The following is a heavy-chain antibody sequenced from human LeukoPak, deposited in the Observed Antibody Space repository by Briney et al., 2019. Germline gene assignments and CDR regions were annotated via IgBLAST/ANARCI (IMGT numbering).Heavy chain of an antibody. D-gene: IGHD6-13*01. CDR1: GFTFSTYA. CDR2: ISYDGSNK. V-gene: IGHV3-30-3*01. J-gene: IGHJ4*02. CDR3: AREFFADSSSWYPYFDY. Sequence: QPGGSLRLSCAASGFTFSTYAMHWVRQAPGKGLEWVAGISYDGSNKYYADSVTGRFTISRDNSKNTVYLQMNSLRAEDTAVYYCAREFFADSSSWYPYFDYWGQGTLVTVSS.